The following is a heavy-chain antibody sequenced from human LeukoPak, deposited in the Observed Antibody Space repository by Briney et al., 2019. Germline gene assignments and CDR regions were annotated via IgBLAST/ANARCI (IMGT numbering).Heavy chain of an antibody. CDR1: GFTVSSNY. D-gene: IGHD6-13*01. CDR3: ASAGGYSSSWYSFDY. Sequence: GGSLRLSCAASGFTVSSNYMSWVRQAPGKGLEWVSVIYSGGSTYYADSVKGRFTISRDNSKNTLYLQMNSLRAEDTAVYYCASAGGYSSSWYSFDYWGQGTLVTVS. CDR2: IYSGGST. J-gene: IGHJ4*02. V-gene: IGHV3-66*01.